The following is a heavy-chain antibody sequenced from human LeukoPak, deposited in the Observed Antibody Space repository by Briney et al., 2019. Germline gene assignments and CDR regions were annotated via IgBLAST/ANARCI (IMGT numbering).Heavy chain of an antibody. CDR3: ARGGAAAGMGTYYYYYGMDV. Sequence: SETLSLTCAVYGGSFSGYYWSWIRQPPGKGLEWIGEINHSGSTNYNPSLKSRVTISVDTSKNQFSLKLSSVTAADTAVYYCARGGAAAGMGTYYYYYGMDVWGQGTTVTVSS. CDR1: GGSFSGYY. CDR2: INHSGST. V-gene: IGHV4-34*01. J-gene: IGHJ6*02. D-gene: IGHD6-13*01.